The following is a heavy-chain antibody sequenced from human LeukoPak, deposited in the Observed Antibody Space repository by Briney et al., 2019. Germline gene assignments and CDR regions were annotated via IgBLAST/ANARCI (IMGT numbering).Heavy chain of an antibody. Sequence: SGGSLRLSCAASGLTFSSYSMNWVRQAPGKGLEWVSAISGSGGSTYYADSVKGRFTISRDNSKNTLYLQMNSLRAEDTAVYYCAKALNRIAAAGEDYWGQGTLVTVSS. J-gene: IGHJ4*02. CDR1: GLTFSSYS. D-gene: IGHD6-13*01. V-gene: IGHV3-23*01. CDR2: ISGSGGST. CDR3: AKALNRIAAAGEDY.